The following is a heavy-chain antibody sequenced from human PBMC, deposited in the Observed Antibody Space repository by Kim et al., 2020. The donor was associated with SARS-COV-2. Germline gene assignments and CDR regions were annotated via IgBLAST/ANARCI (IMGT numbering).Heavy chain of an antibody. Sequence: ASVKVSCKASGYTFTSYAMHWVRQAPGQRLEWMGWINAGNGNTKYSQKFQGRVTITRDTSASTAYMELSSLRSEDTAVYYCASGGFNVVVPAAQRYYYYGMDVWGQGTTVTVSS. CDR3: ASGGFNVVVPAAQRYYYYGMDV. D-gene: IGHD2-2*01. CDR2: INAGNGNT. CDR1: GYTFTSYA. V-gene: IGHV1-3*01. J-gene: IGHJ6*02.